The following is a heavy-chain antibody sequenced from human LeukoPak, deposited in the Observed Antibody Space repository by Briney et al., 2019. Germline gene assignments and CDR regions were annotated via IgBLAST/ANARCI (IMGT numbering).Heavy chain of an antibody. J-gene: IGHJ4*02. Sequence: PGGSLRLSCAASGFSFGTYWMSGVRQAPGRGLEWVANIKEDGSVKFYVDPVKGRFTVSRDNAKNSLYLQMSSLRAEDTAVYCCASYLGGTTGFDSWGQGTLVTVSS. D-gene: IGHD1-26*01. CDR1: GFSFGTYW. CDR2: IKEDGSVK. V-gene: IGHV3-7*05. CDR3: ASYLGGTTGFDS.